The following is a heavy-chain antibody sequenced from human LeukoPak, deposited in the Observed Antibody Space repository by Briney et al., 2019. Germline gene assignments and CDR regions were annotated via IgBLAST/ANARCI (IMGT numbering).Heavy chain of an antibody. CDR1: GFSLSTSGVG. D-gene: IGHD2-2*01. V-gene: IGHV2-5*02. J-gene: IGHJ3*02. Sequence: RESGPALVKPTQTLTLTCTFSGFSLSTSGVGVGWIRQPPGKALEWLALIYWDDDKRYSPSLKSRLTITKDTSKNQVVLTMTNMDPVDTATYYCAHQCSSTRCEIGAFDIWGRGTMVTVSS. CDR3: AHQCSSTRCEIGAFDI. CDR2: IYWDDDK.